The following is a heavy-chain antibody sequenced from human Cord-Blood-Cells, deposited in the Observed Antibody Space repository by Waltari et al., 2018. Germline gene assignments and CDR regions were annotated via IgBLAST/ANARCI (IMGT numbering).Heavy chain of an antibody. CDR2: ISSSSSYI. Sequence: EVQLVESGGGLVKPGGSLRLSCAASGFTFSSYSMNWVRQAPGKGLEWVSSISSSSSYIYYADSVKGRFTISRDNAKNSLYLQRNSLRAEDTAVYYCARCGIPYSSSYYYYYYMDVWGKGTTVTVSS. J-gene: IGHJ6*03. CDR1: GFTFSSYS. D-gene: IGHD6-6*01. CDR3: ARCGIPYSSSYYYYYYMDV. V-gene: IGHV3-21*01.